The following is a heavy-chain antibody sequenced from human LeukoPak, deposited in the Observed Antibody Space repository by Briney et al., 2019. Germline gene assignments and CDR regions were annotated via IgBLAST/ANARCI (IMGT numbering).Heavy chain of an antibody. V-gene: IGHV1-69*06. CDR1: GGTFSSYA. J-gene: IGHJ4*02. Sequence: PEASVKVSCKASGGTFSSYAISWVRQAPGQGLEWMGGIIPIFGTANYAQKFQGRVTITADKSTSTAYMELSSLRSEDTAVYYCARDADRSYGGAYTISTIPLVTPRMNYWGQGTLVTVSS. CDR2: IIPIFGTA. CDR3: ARDADRSYGGAYTISTIPLVTPRMNY. D-gene: IGHD4-23*01.